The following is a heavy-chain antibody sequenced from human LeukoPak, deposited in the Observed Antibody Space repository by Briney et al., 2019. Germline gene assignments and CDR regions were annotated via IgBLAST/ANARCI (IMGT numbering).Heavy chain of an antibody. CDR3: ARIGPYWVLDC. V-gene: IGHV4-34*01. J-gene: IGHJ4*02. CDR1: GGSFSGYY. CDR2: INHSGST. D-gene: IGHD3/OR15-3a*01. Sequence: SETLSLTCAVYGGSFSGYYWSWIRQPPGKGLEWIGEINHSGSTNYNPSLKSRVTISVDTSKNQFSLKLSSVTAADTAVYYCARIGPYWVLDCWGQGTLVTVSS.